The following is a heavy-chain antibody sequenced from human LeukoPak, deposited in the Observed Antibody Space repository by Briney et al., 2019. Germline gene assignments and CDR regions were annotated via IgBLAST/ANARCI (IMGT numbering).Heavy chain of an antibody. V-gene: IGHV3-20*04. Sequence: AGGSLRLSCAASGFSFDDYGMSWVRQAPGKGLEWVSGINWNGGSTGYADSVKGRFTISRDNAKDSLYLQMNSLTAEDTAMYYCVRAYHPGGWFDPWGQGTLVTVSS. CDR3: VRAYHPGGWFDP. J-gene: IGHJ5*02. CDR2: INWNGGST. CDR1: GFSFDDYG. D-gene: IGHD2-21*01.